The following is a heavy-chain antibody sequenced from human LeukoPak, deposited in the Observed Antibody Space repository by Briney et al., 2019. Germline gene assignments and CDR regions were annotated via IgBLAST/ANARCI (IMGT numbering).Heavy chain of an antibody. J-gene: IGHJ4*02. CDR1: GFTFSSYA. CDR3: AKRIRDSSGYYAISLDY. CDR2: ISGSGGST. V-gene: IGHV3-23*01. D-gene: IGHD3-22*01. Sequence: GSLRLSCAASGFTFSSYAMSWGRQAPGKGLEGVSAISGSGGSTYYADSVKGRFTISRDNSKNTLYLQMNSLRAEDTAVYYCAKRIRDSSGYYAISLDYWGQGTLVTVSS.